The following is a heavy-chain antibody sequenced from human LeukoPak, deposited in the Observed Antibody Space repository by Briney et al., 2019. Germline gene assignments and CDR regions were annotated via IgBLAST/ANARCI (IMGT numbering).Heavy chain of an antibody. CDR2: ISGSGGST. V-gene: IGHV3-23*01. D-gene: IGHD3-10*01. J-gene: IGHJ5*02. Sequence: PGGSLRLSCAASGFTFSSYAMSWVRQAPGKGLEWVSAISGSGGSTYYADPVKGRFTISRDNSKNTLYLQMNSLRAEDTAVYYCAKDHRRAFRAGHDWFDPWGQGTLVTVSS. CDR3: AKDHRRAFRAGHDWFDP. CDR1: GFTFSSYA.